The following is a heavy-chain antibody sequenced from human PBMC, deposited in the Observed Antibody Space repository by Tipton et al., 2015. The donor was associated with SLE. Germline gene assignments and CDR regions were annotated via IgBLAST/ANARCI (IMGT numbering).Heavy chain of an antibody. J-gene: IGHJ4*02. V-gene: IGHV4-30-4*01. CDR3: VVCSPSSCSYFDY. CDR1: GGSISSGNYY. Sequence: TLSLTCTVSGGSISSGNYYWTWIRQPPGKGLEWIGEINHSGGTNYNPSLKSRVTVSVDASKDQFSLKLSSVTAADTAVYYCVVCSPSSCSYFDYWGQGRLVTVSS. CDR2: INHSGGT. D-gene: IGHD2-2*01.